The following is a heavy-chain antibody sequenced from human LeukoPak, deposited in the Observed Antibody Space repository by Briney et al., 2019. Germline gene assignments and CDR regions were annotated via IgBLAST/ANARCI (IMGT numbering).Heavy chain of an antibody. J-gene: IGHJ4*02. Sequence: GGSLRLSCAASGFTFSSYWMSWVRQAPGKGLEWVANIKQDGSEKYYVDSVKGRFTISRDNAKNSLYLQMNILRAEDTAVYYCARVPEPRSYYYDSSGPTRRDYWGQGTLVTVSS. CDR1: GFTFSSYW. V-gene: IGHV3-7*01. CDR3: ARVPEPRSYYYDSSGPTRRDY. CDR2: IKQDGSEK. D-gene: IGHD3-22*01.